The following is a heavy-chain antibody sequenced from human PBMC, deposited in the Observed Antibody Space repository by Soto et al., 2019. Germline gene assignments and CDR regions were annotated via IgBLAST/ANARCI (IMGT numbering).Heavy chain of an antibody. J-gene: IGHJ4*02. V-gene: IGHV3-33*06. CDR3: AKDQVVVVAATLGYYFDY. D-gene: IGHD2-15*01. Sequence: GGSLRLSCAASGFTFSTYGIHWVRQAPGKGLEWVATIWYDGNNKFYTDSVKGRFTVSRDNSKNMLYLQMNSLRAEDTAVYYCAKDQVVVVAATLGYYFDYWGQGTLVTVSS. CDR1: GFTFSTYG. CDR2: IWYDGNNK.